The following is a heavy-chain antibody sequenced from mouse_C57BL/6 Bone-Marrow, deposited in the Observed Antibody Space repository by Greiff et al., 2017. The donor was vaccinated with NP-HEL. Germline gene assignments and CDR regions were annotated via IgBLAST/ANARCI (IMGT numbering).Heavy chain of an antibody. Sequence: EVQRVESGAELVRPGASVKLSCTASGFNIKDDYMHWVKQRPEQGLEWIGWIDPENGDTEYASKFQGKATITADTSSNTAYLQLSSLTSEDTAVYYCTTSRDASAWFAYWGQGTLVTVSA. D-gene: IGHD3-3*01. J-gene: IGHJ3*01. CDR3: TTSRDASAWFAY. CDR2: IDPENGDT. CDR1: GFNIKDDY. V-gene: IGHV14-4*01.